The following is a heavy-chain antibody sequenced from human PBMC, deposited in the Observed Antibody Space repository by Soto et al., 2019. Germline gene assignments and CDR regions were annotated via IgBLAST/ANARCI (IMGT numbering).Heavy chain of an antibody. V-gene: IGHV4-31*03. CDR2: IYYSGST. CDR1: GGSISRGGYY. D-gene: IGHD6-19*01. Sequence: SETLSLTCTVSGGSISRGGYYWSWIRQHPGKGLEWIGYIYYSGSTYYNPSLKSRVTISVDTSKNQFSLKLSSVTAADTAVYYCARAVVYSSGWPTFDYWGQGTLVTVSS. CDR3: ARAVVYSSGWPTFDY. J-gene: IGHJ4*02.